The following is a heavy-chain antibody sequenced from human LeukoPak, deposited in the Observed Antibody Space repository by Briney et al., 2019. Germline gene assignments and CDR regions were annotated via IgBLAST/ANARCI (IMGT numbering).Heavy chain of an antibody. CDR1: GGSISSYY. CDR3: ARDEYSSGWTVYYMDV. Sequence: SETLSLTCTVSGGSISSYYWSWIRQPAGKGLEWIWRIYTSGSTNYNPSLKSRVTMSVDTSKNQFSLKLSSVTAADTAVYYCARDEYSSGWTVYYMDVWGKGTTVTVSS. V-gene: IGHV4-4*07. D-gene: IGHD6-19*01. CDR2: IYTSGST. J-gene: IGHJ6*03.